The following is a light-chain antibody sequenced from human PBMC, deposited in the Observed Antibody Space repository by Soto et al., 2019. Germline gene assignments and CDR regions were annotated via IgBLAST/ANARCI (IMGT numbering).Light chain of an antibody. J-gene: IGKJ2*01. CDR3: LQDYNYPYT. V-gene: IGKV1-6*01. Sequence: AIQMTQSPSSLSASVGDRVTITCRASQGIRNDLGWYQQKPGKAPKLLIYDSSSLQSGVPSRFSGSGSGTDFTLTISSLQPEDFATYYCLQDYNYPYTFGQGTKLEIK. CDR1: QGIRND. CDR2: DSS.